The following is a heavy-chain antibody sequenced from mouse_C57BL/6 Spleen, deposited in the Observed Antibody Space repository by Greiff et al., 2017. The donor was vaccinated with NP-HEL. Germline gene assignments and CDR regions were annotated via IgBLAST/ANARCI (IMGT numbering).Heavy chain of an antibody. J-gene: IGHJ4*01. V-gene: IGHV2-9-1*01. CDR2: IWTGGGT. CDR3: ATHYDYDGGYYYAMDY. CDR1: GFSLTSYA. Sequence: VKVVESGPGLVAPSQSLSITCTVSGFSLTSYAISWVRQPPGKGLEWLGVIWTGGGTNYNSALKSRLSISKDNSKSQVFLKMNSLQTDDTARYYCATHYDYDGGYYYAMDYWGQGTSVTVSS. D-gene: IGHD2-4*01.